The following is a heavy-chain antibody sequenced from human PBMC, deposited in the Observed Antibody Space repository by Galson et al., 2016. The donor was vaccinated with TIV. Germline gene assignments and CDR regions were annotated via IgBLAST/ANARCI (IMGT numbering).Heavy chain of an antibody. CDR1: GYGFVDYW. CDR2: VYLGDSVT. D-gene: IGHD1-26*01. CDR3: ARTAGGIDQ. J-gene: IGHJ4*02. V-gene: IGHV5-51*01. Sequence: QSGAEVKKPGESLKISCKHSGYGFVDYWIVWVRQRPGKGLEWMGIVYLGDSVTRYSPSFQGHVAISADKSSNTAYLQWSSLQASDTAMYYCARTAGGIDQWGQGTLVTVSS.